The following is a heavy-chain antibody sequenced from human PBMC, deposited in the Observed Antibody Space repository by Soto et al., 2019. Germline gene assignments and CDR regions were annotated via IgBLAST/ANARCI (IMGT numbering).Heavy chain of an antibody. CDR2: IDYSGST. CDR1: GGSISSTDYY. V-gene: IGHV4-39*01. CDR3: ARRHRSSLFDY. D-gene: IGHD6-13*01. J-gene: IGHJ4*02. Sequence: SETLCLTGTVSGGSISSTDYYWGWIRQPPGKGLEWIGIIDYSGSTYYNPSLKSRVTISVDTSKNQFSLKLSSVTAADTAVYYCARRHRSSLFDYWGQGTLVT.